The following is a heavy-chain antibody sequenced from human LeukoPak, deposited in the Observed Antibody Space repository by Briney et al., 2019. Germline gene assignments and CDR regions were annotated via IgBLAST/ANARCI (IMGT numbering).Heavy chain of an antibody. CDR1: GFTFSSYA. V-gene: IGHV3-23*01. CDR2: ISNSGGST. Sequence: GGSLRLSCAASGFTFSSYAMSWVRQAPGKGLEWVSAISNSGGSTYYADSVKGRFTISRDNSKNTLYLQMNSLRAEDTAVYYCARDSAPSSGYYYAHNWFDPWGQGTLVTVSS. CDR3: ARDSAPSSGYYYAHNWFDP. J-gene: IGHJ5*02. D-gene: IGHD3-22*01.